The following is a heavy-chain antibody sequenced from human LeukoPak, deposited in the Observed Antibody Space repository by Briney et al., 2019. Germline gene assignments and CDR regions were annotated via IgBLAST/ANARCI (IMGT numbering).Heavy chain of an antibody. J-gene: IGHJ4*02. D-gene: IGHD4-23*01. V-gene: IGHV4-34*01. CDR2: INHSGST. CDR3: ARGVGYGGNSGDY. Sequence: PSETLSLTCAVYGGSFSGYYWSWIRQPPGKGQEWIGEINHSGSTNYNPSLKSRVTISVDTSKNQFSLKLSSVTAADTAVYYCARGVGYGGNSGDYWGQGTLVTVSS. CDR1: GGSFSGYY.